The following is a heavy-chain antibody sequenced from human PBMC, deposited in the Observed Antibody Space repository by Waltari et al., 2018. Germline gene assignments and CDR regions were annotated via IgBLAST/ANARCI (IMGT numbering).Heavy chain of an antibody. D-gene: IGHD2-15*01. CDR1: GDSMSTTNYY. J-gene: IGHJ5*02. Sequence: QVQDSGPGLVKTSETLSLTCTVSGDSMSTTNYYWSWVRPAPERGLEWLGSVYYTGKTWYKPSLDSRVSLSADSLKSPFSRILRSLTAADTAVYFGTKSCNSYPNSQSFDPWGQGLRVTVSS. CDR2: VYYTGKT. CDR3: TKSCNSYPNSQSFDP. V-gene: IGHV4-39*02.